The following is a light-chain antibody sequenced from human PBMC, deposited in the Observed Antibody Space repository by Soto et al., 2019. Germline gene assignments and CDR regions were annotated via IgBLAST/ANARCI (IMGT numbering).Light chain of an antibody. Sequence: ESVMTQFPISLPVTPGEPASISCRSSQSLLYNNTYNYLDWYVQKPGQSPQLLIYFGSNRAPGVPDRFSGSGSGTDFTLKINRVEAEDVGTYYCMQALQSLTFGQGTRLEIK. CDR1: QSLLYNNTYNY. J-gene: IGKJ5*01. CDR3: MQALQSLT. V-gene: IGKV2-28*01. CDR2: FGS.